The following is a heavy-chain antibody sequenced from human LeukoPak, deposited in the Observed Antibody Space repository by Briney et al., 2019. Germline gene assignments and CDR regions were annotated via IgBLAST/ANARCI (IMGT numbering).Heavy chain of an antibody. Sequence: PGGSLRLSCAASGFTFSSYGMHWVRQAPGKGLEWVAFIRYDGSNKYYADSVKGRFTISRDNSKNTLYLQMNSLRAEDTAVYYCAKDGRKYYYYYGMDVWGQGTTVTVSS. CDR3: AKDGRKYYYYYGMDV. CDR1: GFTFSSYG. J-gene: IGHJ6*02. V-gene: IGHV3-30*02. CDR2: IRYDGSNK. D-gene: IGHD1-14*01.